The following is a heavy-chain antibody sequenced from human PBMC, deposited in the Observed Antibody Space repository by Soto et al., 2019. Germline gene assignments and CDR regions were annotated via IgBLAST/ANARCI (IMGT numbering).Heavy chain of an antibody. V-gene: IGHV3-64D*08. CDR3: VKDRNASSGSYYLFFTR. D-gene: IGHD1-26*01. J-gene: IGHJ4*02. CDR2: ISSNGGST. Sequence: PGGSLRLSCSASGFTFSRYAMHWVRQAPGKGLEYVSAISSNGGSTYYADSVKGRFTISRDNSKNTLYLQMSSLRAEDTAVYYCVKDRNASSGSYYLFFTRRGQGTLVTVS. CDR1: GFTFSRYA.